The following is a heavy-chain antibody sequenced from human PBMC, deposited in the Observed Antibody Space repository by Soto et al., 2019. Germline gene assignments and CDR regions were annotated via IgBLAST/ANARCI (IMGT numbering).Heavy chain of an antibody. V-gene: IGHV1-8*01. Sequence: ASVKVSCKASGYTFTSYDINWVRQATGQGLEWMGWMNPNSGNTGYAQKFQGRVTMTRNTSISTAYMELSSPRSEDTAVYYCARNGYSNYGFFRYYYYYMDVWGKGTTVTVSS. CDR3: ARNGYSNYGFFRYYYYYMDV. D-gene: IGHD4-4*01. CDR2: MNPNSGNT. CDR1: GYTFTSYD. J-gene: IGHJ6*03.